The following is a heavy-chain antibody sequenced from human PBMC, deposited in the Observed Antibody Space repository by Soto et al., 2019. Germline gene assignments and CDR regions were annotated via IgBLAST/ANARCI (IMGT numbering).Heavy chain of an antibody. CDR2: IYHSGST. Sequence: PSETLSLTCAVSSGSISSSNWWSWVRQPPGKGLEWIGEIYHSGSTNYNPSLKSRVTISVDKSKNQFSLKLSSVTAAGTAGYYCARAPRRAPLGGGYLMASWGQEPLVTFS. CDR1: SGSISSSNW. D-gene: IGHD6-19*01. CDR3: ARAPRRAPLGGGYLMAS. J-gene: IGHJ5*02. V-gene: IGHV4-4*02.